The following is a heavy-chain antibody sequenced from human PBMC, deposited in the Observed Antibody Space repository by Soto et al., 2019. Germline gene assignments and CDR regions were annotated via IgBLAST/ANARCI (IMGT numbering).Heavy chain of an antibody. Sequence: GGSLRLSCAASGFTFGTYSMNWVRQAPGKGLEWVSFISSTGETTYYADSVKGRLTISRDNAKNSLFLQMNSLTAEDTAVYYCARDVRLPDYWGQGTLVTVSS. D-gene: IGHD3-10*02. CDR3: ARDVRLPDY. CDR2: ISSTGETT. J-gene: IGHJ4*02. CDR1: GFTFGTYS. V-gene: IGHV3-48*01.